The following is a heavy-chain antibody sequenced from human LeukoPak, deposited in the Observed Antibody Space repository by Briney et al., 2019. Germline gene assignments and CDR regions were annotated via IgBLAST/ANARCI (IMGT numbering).Heavy chain of an antibody. V-gene: IGHV3-30*02. D-gene: IGHD3-22*01. CDR2: IRSDGSNQ. Sequence: GGSLRLSCAASGFIFSTYGMHWVRQAPGKGLEWAAFIRSDGSNQYYADSVKGRFTFSRDNSKNTSYQQMSSLGADDTAVYYCVKDGGSGSYYGFDYWGQGTLVTVSS. CDR1: GFIFSTYG. CDR3: VKDGGSGSYYGFDY. J-gene: IGHJ4*02.